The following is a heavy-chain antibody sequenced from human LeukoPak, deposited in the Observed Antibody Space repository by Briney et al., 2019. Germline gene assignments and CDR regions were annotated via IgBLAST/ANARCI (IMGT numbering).Heavy chain of an antibody. V-gene: IGHV3-23*01. D-gene: IGHD4-17*01. CDR2: ISGNGVGT. CDR3: AKSYGDYLGYFDS. CDR1: GFTFSSFA. Sequence: GGSLRLSCAASGFTFSSFAMRWVRQAPGKGLEWVSSISGNGVGTNYADAVKGRFTISRDKSKNTLFLQMNSLRAEDTAVYYCAKSYGDYLGYFDSWGQGTLVTVSS. J-gene: IGHJ4*02.